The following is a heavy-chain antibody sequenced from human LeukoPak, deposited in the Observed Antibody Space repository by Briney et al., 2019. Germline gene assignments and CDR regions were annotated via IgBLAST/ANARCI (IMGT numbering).Heavy chain of an antibody. CDR1: GGSISSYY. V-gene: IGHV4-59*01. CDR2: IYYSGST. CDR3: ARPRGDYSYYFDC. J-gene: IGHJ4*02. D-gene: IGHD3-10*01. Sequence: SETLSLTCTVSGGSISSYYWSWIRQPPGKGLEWIGYIYYSGSTNYNPSLKSRVTISVDTSKNQFSLKLSSVTAADTAMYYCARPRGDYSYYFDCWGQGTLVTVSS.